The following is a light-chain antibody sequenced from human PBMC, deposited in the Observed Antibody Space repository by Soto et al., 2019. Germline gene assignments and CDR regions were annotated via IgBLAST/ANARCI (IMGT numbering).Light chain of an antibody. V-gene: IGLV1-40*01. J-gene: IGLJ2*01. CDR3: QSYDISLGGVV. CDR1: SSNIGAGYD. Sequence: QSVLTQPPSVSGAPGQRVTISCTGSSSNIGAGYDVHWYQQLPGTAPKLLIYGNSNRPSGVPDRFSGSKSGTSASLAITGLQAEDEADYYCQSYDISLGGVVFGGGTKLTVL. CDR2: GNS.